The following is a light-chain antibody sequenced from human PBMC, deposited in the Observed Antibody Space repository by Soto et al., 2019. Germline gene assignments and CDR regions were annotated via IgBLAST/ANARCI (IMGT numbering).Light chain of an antibody. V-gene: IGLV2-11*01. Sequence: QSALTQPRSVSGSPGQSVTISCTGTSSDVGDYIYVSWYQQHPGKAPKLMIYDVTKRPSGVPDRFSGSKSGNTASLTISGLQAEDEADYYCCSYAGSYTYVFGTGTNVTVL. CDR1: SSDVGDYIY. CDR3: CSYAGSYTYV. J-gene: IGLJ1*01. CDR2: DVT.